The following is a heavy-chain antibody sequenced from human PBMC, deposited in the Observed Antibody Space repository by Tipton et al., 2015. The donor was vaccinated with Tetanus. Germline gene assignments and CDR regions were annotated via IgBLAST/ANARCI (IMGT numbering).Heavy chain of an antibody. J-gene: IGHJ6*02. CDR3: ARGGLDSGYDTYYGMDV. V-gene: IGHV3-30-3*01. Sequence: SLRLSCAASGFTFSSYAMHWVRQAPGKGLEWVAVISYDGSNKYYADSVKGRFTISRDNSKNTLYLQMNSLRAEDTAVYYCARGGLDSGYDTYYGMDVWGQGTTVTVSS. CDR2: ISYDGSNK. CDR1: GFTFSSYA. D-gene: IGHD5-12*01.